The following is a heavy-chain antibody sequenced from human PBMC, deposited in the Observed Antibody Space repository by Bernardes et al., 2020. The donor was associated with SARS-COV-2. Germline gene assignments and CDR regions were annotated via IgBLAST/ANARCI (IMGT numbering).Heavy chain of an antibody. Sequence: SETLSLTCTVSGDSISSANYYWSWLRHHPGKGLEWIGYIYNSGTTYYNLSLKSRVTISADTSKNQFSLKLSSVTAADTAIYYCARSTVYGDFTFDPWGQGSLVTVSS. D-gene: IGHD4-17*01. CDR3: ARSTVYGDFTFDP. J-gene: IGHJ5*02. CDR1: GDSISSANYY. CDR2: IYNSGTT. V-gene: IGHV4-30-4*08.